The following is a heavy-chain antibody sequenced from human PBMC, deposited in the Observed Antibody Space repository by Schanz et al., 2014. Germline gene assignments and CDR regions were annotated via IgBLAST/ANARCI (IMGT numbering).Heavy chain of an antibody. CDR1: GFTFSDHF. J-gene: IGHJ4*02. CDR2: SRNKGHSYTS. Sequence: EVQLVESGGGLVQPGGSLRLSCAASGFTFSDHFMDWVRQAPGKGLEWVGHSRNKGHSYTSEYAASVKSRFTISRDESESSLYLQMDSLKTEDTAVYYCARRNFYDKSAAFDYWGQGSLVTVSS. V-gene: IGHV3-72*01. CDR3: ARRNFYDKSAAFDY. D-gene: IGHD3-9*01.